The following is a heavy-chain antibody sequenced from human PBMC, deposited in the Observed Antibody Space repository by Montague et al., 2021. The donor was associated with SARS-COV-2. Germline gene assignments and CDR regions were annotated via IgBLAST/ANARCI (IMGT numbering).Heavy chain of an antibody. J-gene: IGHJ4*02. CDR3: ARVGGNEYRFFDY. CDR2: INHSGST. Sequence: SETLSLTCAVYGGSFSDYYWSWIRQPPGKGLEWIGEINHSGSTNYNPSLRSRVTISVDTSNNQFSLSLTSVTAADTAVYYCARVGGNEYRFFDYWGQGSLVTVSS. CDR1: GGSFSDYY. V-gene: IGHV4-34*01. D-gene: IGHD1-1*01.